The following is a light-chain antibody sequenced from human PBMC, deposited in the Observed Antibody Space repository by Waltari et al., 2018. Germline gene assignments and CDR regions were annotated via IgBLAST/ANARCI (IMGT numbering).Light chain of an antibody. CDR1: QSVSSF. J-gene: IGKJ4*01. V-gene: IGKV3-11*01. CDR3: QQRSNWPSLS. CDR2: DAS. Sequence: ELVLTQSPATLSLSPGERATLSCRASQSVSSFLAWFQQKPVQAPRLLIFDASKRATDIPARFSATGSGTDFTLTISSLEPEDFAVYYCQQRSNWPSLSFGGGTKVEIK.